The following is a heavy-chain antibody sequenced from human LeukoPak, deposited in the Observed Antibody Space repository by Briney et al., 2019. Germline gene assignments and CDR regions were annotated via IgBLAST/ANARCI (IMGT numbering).Heavy chain of an antibody. CDR2: ISAYNGNT. J-gene: IGHJ6*02. D-gene: IGHD6-19*01. CDR1: GYTFTSYG. Sequence: ASVKVSCKASGYTFTSYGISWVRQAPGQGLEWMGWISAYNGNTNYAQKLQGRVTMTTDASTSTAYMELRSLRSDDTAVYYRARGLAHYYYYYGMDVWGQGTTVTVSS. V-gene: IGHV1-18*01. CDR3: ARGLAHYYYYYGMDV.